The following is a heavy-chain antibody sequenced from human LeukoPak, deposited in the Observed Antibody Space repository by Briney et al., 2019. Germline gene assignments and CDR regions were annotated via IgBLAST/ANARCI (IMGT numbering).Heavy chain of an antibody. CDR2: INPNSGGT. J-gene: IGHJ6*02. V-gene: IGHV1-2*02. Sequence: AGGSLRLSCAGSGFSFSKYWMNWVRQAPGQGLEWMGWINPNSGGTNYAQKFQGRVTMTRDTSISTAYMELSRLRSDDTAVYYCARTICSGGSCYRLENGMDVWGQGTTVTVSS. D-gene: IGHD2-15*01. CDR3: ARTICSGGSCYRLENGMDV. CDR1: GFSFSKYW.